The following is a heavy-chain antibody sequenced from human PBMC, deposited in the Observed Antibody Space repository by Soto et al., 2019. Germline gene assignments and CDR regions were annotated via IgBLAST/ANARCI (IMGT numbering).Heavy chain of an antibody. V-gene: IGHV3-48*02. CDR3: ARADYDFWSGYYPFDY. Sequence: EVQLVESGGGLVQPGGSLRLSCAASGFTFSSYSMNWVRQAPGKGLEWVSYISSSSSTIYYADSVKGRFTISRDNAKNSLYLQMNSLRDEDTAVYYCARADYDFWSGYYPFDYWGQGTLVTVSS. CDR1: GFTFSSYS. D-gene: IGHD3-3*01. CDR2: ISSSSSTI. J-gene: IGHJ4*02.